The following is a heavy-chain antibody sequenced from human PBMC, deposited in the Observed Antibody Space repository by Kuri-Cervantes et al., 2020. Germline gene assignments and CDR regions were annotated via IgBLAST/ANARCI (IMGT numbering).Heavy chain of an antibody. CDR2: INTNTGNP. CDR3: VRESPPSSGWYRAAGGVGLDY. D-gene: IGHD6-19*01. J-gene: IGHJ4*02. V-gene: IGHV7-4-1*02. CDR1: GYTFTSYA. Sequence: ASVKVSCKASGYTFTSYAMNWVRQAPGQGLEWMGWINTNTGNPTYAQGFTGRFVFSLDTSVSTAYLQISSLKAEDTAVYYCVRESPPSSGWYRAAGGVGLDYWGQGTLVTVSS.